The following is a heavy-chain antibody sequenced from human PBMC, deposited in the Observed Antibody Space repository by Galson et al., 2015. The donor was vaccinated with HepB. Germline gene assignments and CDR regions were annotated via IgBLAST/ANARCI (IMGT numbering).Heavy chain of an antibody. V-gene: IGHV4-59*01. J-gene: IGHJ3*01. CDR2: IHHSGGI. CDR1: GDSISNYY. Sequence: LSLTCTVSGDSISNYYWSWIRQPPGKGLEWIAYIHHSGGINYTPSLRSRVTISLDTSKNQISLTLNSVTAPDTAVYYCAVGSYDAFDVWGQGTMVTVSS. CDR3: AVGSYDAFDV.